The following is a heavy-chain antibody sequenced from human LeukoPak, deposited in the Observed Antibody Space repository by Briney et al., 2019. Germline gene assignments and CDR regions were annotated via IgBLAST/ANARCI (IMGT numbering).Heavy chain of an antibody. CDR1: GFTFSSYA. D-gene: IGHD5-24*01. Sequence: GGSLRLSCAASGFTFSSYAMHWVRQAPGKGLEYVSAISSNGGSTYYANSVKGRFTISRDNSKNTLYLQMGSLRAEDTAVYYCARVPGKGRWLQYFDYWGQGTLVTVSS. J-gene: IGHJ4*02. CDR2: ISSNGGST. CDR3: ARVPGKGRWLQYFDY. V-gene: IGHV3-64*01.